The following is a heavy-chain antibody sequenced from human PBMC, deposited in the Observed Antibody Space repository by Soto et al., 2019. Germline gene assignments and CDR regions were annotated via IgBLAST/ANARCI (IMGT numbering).Heavy chain of an antibody. V-gene: IGHV3-33*01. D-gene: IGHD1-26*01. CDR1: GFTFSSYG. CDR2: IWYDGSNK. J-gene: IGHJ6*02. Sequence: QVQLVESGGGVVQPGRSLRLSCAASGFTFSSYGMHWVRQAPGKGLELVAVIWYDGSNKYYADSVKGRFTISRDNSKNTLYLQMNSLRAEDTAVYYCARDSGYGMDVWGQGTTVTVSS. CDR3: ARDSGYGMDV.